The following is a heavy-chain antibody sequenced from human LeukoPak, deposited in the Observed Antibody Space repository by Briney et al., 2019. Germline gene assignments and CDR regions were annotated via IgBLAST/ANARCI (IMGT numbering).Heavy chain of an antibody. CDR1: GGSISSSTYY. CDR2: IYYSGAT. J-gene: IGHJ6*03. CDR3: ARRPYSSSSGLATYMDV. V-gene: IGHV4-39*01. D-gene: IGHD6-6*01. Sequence: PSETLSLTCTVSGGSISSSTYYWDWIRQPPGKGLEWIGSIYYSGATYYNPSLKSRVTISVDTSKNQFSLKLSSVTAADTAVYYCARRPYSSSSGLATYMDVWGKGTTVTVSS.